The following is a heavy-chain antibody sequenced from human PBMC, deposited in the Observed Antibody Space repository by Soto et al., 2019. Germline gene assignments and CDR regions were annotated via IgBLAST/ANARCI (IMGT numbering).Heavy chain of an antibody. J-gene: IGHJ5*02. V-gene: IGHV1-18*04. Sequence: GASVKVSCKASGYTFTSYGISWVRQAPGQGLEWMGWISAYNGNTNYAQKLQGRVTMTTDTSTSTAYMELRSLRSDDTAVYYCARDIVVVVAATGWFDPWGQGTLVTVSS. CDR3: ARDIVVVVAATGWFDP. D-gene: IGHD2-15*01. CDR2: ISAYNGNT. CDR1: GYTFTSYG.